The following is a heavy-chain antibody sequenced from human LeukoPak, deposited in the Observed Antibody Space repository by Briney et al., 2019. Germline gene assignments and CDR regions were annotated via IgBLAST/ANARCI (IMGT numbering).Heavy chain of an antibody. D-gene: IGHD3-22*01. V-gene: IGHV3-74*01. CDR3: ARTSPDSSGPTNWYFDL. Sequence: GGSLRLSCAASGFSFSSYWMHWVRQAPGKGLVWVSRINSDGSSTNYADSVKGRFTISRDNSKNTLYLQMNSLRAEDTAVYYCARTSPDSSGPTNWYFDLWGCGTLVTVSS. J-gene: IGHJ2*01. CDR1: GFSFSSYW. CDR2: INSDGSST.